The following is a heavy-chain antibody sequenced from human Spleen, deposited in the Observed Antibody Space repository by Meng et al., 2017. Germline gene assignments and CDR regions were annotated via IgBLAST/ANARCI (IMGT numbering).Heavy chain of an antibody. CDR2: ISAYNGNT. Sequence: QVPLVKPGAEWKKPGASVKVSCKASGYTFTSYGISWVRQAPGQGLEWMGWISAYNGNTNYTQKLQGRVTMTTDTSTSTAYMELRSLRSDDTAVYYCARPHPYCGGDCYPDYWGQGTLVTVSS. J-gene: IGHJ4*02. CDR3: ARPHPYCGGDCYPDY. CDR1: GYTFTSYG. V-gene: IGHV1-18*01. D-gene: IGHD2-21*02.